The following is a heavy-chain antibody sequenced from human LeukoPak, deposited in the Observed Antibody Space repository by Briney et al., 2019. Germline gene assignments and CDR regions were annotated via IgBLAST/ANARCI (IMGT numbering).Heavy chain of an antibody. Sequence: GGSLRLSCAASGFTFSSYGMHWVRRAPGKGLEGVAFIRFDGGNKYYADSVKGRFTISRDNSKNTLYLQMNSLRAEDTAVYYCAKDLGRYCSGGSCYPGPGYNWFDPWGQGTLVTVSS. CDR1: GFTFSSYG. CDR3: AKDLGRYCSGGSCYPGPGYNWFDP. CDR2: IRFDGGNK. V-gene: IGHV3-30*02. D-gene: IGHD2-15*01. J-gene: IGHJ5*02.